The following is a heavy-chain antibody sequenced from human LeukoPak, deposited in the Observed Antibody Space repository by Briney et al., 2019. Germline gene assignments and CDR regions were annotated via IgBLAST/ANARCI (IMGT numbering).Heavy chain of an antibody. J-gene: IGHJ4*02. CDR1: GFTFSSSG. CDR3: AKATRSEWLVDY. V-gene: IGHV3-30*18. CDR2: ISYDGGNK. D-gene: IGHD6-19*01. Sequence: GRSLRLSCAASGFTFSSSGIHWVRQAPGKGLEWVAVISYDGGNKYSADSVKGRFTISRDNSKNTLYLQMNSLRVEDTAVYYCAKATRSEWLVDYWGQGTLVTVSS.